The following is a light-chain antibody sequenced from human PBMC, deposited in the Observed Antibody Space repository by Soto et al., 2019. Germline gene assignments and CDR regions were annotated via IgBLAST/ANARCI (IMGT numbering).Light chain of an antibody. CDR3: QQYNQWPPLT. J-gene: IGKJ4*01. CDR2: DTS. Sequence: EIVITQSPAALSVSPGERVTLSCRASQRVSRDLAWYQQKPGQAPRLLIYDTSTRATGVPARFSGSGSGTEFTLTISDLQSEDFAVYYCQQYNQWPPLTFGGGTKV. V-gene: IGKV3D-15*01. CDR1: QRVSRD.